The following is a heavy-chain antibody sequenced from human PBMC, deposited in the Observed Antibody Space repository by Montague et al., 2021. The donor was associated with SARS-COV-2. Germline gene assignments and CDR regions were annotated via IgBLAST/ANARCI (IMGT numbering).Heavy chain of an antibody. D-gene: IGHD1-1*01. CDR1: VAPSVLTT. CDR3: ARGKTGTTVYYYYNGMDV. V-gene: IGHV4-59*12. J-gene: IGHJ6*02. CDR2: SIIVGAP. Sequence: SETLSSPALSLVAPSVLTTGAGSGSPQGRDWSGWGMSIIVGAPTTTPSLKSRVTISVDTSKNQFSLKLSSVTAADTAVYYCARGKTGTTVYYYYNGMDVWGQGTTVTVSS.